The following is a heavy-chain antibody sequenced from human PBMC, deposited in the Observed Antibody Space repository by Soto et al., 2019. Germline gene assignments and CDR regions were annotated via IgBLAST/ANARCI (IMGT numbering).Heavy chain of an antibody. V-gene: IGHV4-34*01. D-gene: IGHD3-10*01. J-gene: IGHJ5*02. CDR1: GGSFSGYY. Sequence: SETLSLTCAVYGGSFSGYYWSWIRQPPGKGLEWIGEINHSGSTNYNPSLKSRVTISVDTSKNQFSLKLSSVTAADTAVYYCASRSSGSTGPWFEPWGQGTLVTVSS. CDR2: INHSGST. CDR3: ASRSSGSTGPWFEP.